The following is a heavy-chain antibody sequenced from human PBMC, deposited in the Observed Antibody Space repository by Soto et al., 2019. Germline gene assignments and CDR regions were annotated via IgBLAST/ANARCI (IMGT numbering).Heavy chain of an antibody. D-gene: IGHD6-19*01. V-gene: IGHV1-2*02. J-gene: IGHJ4*02. Sequence: QVQLVXXXXEVKKPGASVKVSCEGSGYTXIDYYMHWVRQAPXXXXXXMGRISPKSGGTNYAQKFQGRVTMTWDTSLNTAYMELSSLMSEDTAVYYCARPPGYISDWYYFDLWGQGTLVTVSS. CDR3: ARPPGYISDWYYFDL. CDR2: ISPKSGGT. CDR1: GYTXIDYY.